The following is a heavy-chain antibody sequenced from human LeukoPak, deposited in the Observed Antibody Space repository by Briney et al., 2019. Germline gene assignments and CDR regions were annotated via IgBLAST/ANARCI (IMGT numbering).Heavy chain of an antibody. Sequence: PSETLSLTCTVSGGSISSSSYYWGWIRQPPGKGLEWIGSIYYSGSTYYNPSLKSRVTISVDTSKNQFSLKLSPVTAADTAVYYCARDEQLWFFDYWGQGTLVTVSS. CDR1: GGSISSSSYY. CDR3: ARDEQLWFFDY. V-gene: IGHV4-39*07. CDR2: IYYSGST. J-gene: IGHJ4*02. D-gene: IGHD5-18*01.